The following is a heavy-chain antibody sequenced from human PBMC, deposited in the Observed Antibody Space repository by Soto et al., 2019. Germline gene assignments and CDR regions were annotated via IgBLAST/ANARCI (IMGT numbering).Heavy chain of an antibody. J-gene: IGHJ6*02. CDR2: IYYSGST. V-gene: IGHV4-61*01. CDR1: GGSVSSGSYY. D-gene: IGHD5-18*01. CDR3: ARDQPYSYGYPTVYYYYGMDV. Sequence: SETLSLTCTVSGGSVSSGSYYWSWIRQPPGKGLEWIGYIYYSGSTNYNPSLKSRVTISVDTSKNQFSLKLSSVTAADTAVYYCARDQPYSYGYPTVYYYYGMDVWGQGTTVTVSS.